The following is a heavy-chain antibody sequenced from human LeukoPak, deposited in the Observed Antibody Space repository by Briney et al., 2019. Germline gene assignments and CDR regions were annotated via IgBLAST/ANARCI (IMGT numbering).Heavy chain of an antibody. D-gene: IGHD6-13*01. Sequence: ASVKVSCKASGFTFTSSAMQWVRQARGQRLEWIGWIVVGSGNTNYAQKFQERVTITRDMSTSTAYMELSRLRSDDTAVYYCATYGADHSSSWYLFDYWGQGTLVTVSS. CDR1: GFTFTSSA. J-gene: IGHJ4*02. V-gene: IGHV1-58*02. CDR3: ATYGADHSSSWYLFDY. CDR2: IVVGSGNT.